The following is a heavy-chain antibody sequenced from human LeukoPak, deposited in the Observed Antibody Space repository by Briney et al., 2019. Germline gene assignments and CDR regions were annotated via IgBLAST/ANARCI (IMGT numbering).Heavy chain of an antibody. J-gene: IGHJ6*02. Sequence: GGALRLSCAASGFTFSNYAMNWVRQAPGKGLEWVSSISSSSSYIYYADSVKGRFTISRDNAKNSLYLQMNSLRAEDTAVYYCARDADSSSWSMYYYYGMDVWGQGTTVTVSS. CDR2: ISSSSSYI. V-gene: IGHV3-21*01. CDR1: GFTFSNYA. CDR3: ARDADSSSWSMYYYYGMDV. D-gene: IGHD6-13*01.